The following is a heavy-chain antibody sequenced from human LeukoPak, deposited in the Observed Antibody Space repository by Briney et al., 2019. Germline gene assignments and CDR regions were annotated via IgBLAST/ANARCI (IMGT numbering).Heavy chain of an antibody. V-gene: IGHV3-11*06. J-gene: IGHJ6*04. D-gene: IGHD3-10*01. Sequence: GGSLRLSCADSGFTFSDYYMSWIRQAPGKGLEWVSYISSSSSYTNYADSVKGRFTISRDNAKNSLYLQMNSLRAEDTAVYYWARDLMVRGVSYYGMDVWGKGTTVTVSS. CDR3: ARDLMVRGVSYYGMDV. CDR1: GFTFSDYY. CDR2: ISSSSSYT.